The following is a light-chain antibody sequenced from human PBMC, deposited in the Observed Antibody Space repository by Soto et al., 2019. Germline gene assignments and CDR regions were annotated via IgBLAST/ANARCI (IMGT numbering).Light chain of an antibody. Sequence: EIVLTQSPGTLSLSPGEIATLSFSASQSVSSSYLAWYQQKSGQAPRLIIYGTSRRATGVPVRFSGSGSGTDFTLTISSLQSEDFGVYFCQQYDNWPWTFGQGTKVDIK. CDR3: QQYDNWPWT. J-gene: IGKJ1*01. V-gene: IGKV3-20*01. CDR2: GTS. CDR1: QSVSSSY.